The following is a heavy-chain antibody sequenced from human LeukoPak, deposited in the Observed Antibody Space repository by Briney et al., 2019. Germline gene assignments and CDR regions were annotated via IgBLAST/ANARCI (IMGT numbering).Heavy chain of an antibody. J-gene: IGHJ4*02. V-gene: IGHV4-30-4*08. CDR1: GGSISSGDYY. D-gene: IGHD3-16*02. CDR2: IYYSGST. CDR3: ARTYVWGSYRPEYYFDY. Sequence: SQTLSLTRTVSGGSISSGDYYWSWIRQPPGKGLEWIGYIYYSGSTYYNPSLKSRVTISVDTSKNQFSLKLSSVTAADTAVYYCARTYVWGSYRPEYYFDYWGQGTLVTVSS.